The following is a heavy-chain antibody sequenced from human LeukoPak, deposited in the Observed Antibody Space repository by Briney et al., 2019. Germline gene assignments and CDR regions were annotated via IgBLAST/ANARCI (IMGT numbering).Heavy chain of an antibody. V-gene: IGHV3-48*03. CDR3: ATGGWDRAVAERFFYFDF. J-gene: IGHJ4*02. D-gene: IGHD6-19*01. CDR2: ITSGGSTM. Sequence: GGSLRLSCTASGFTFSSYAMNWVRQAPGKGLEWISYITSGGSTMFYADSVKGRFTISRDNARNSLSLQMNSLRAEDTAVYYCATGGWDRAVAERFFYFDFWGQGTLVTVSS. CDR1: GFTFSSYA.